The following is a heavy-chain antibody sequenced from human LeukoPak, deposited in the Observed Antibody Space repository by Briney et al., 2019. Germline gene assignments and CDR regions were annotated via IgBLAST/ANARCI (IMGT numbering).Heavy chain of an antibody. CDR2: ISSSGIYT. V-gene: IGHV3-11*05. CDR1: RFTFSDYY. CDR3: ARDSSRYYDSSGDPSY. Sequence: KPGGSLRLSCAASRFTFSDYYMSWIRQAPGKGLEWVSYISSSGIYTNYADSVKGRFTISRDNAKNSLYLQMNSLRAEDTAVYYCARDSSRYYDSSGDPSYWGQGTLVTVSS. J-gene: IGHJ4*02. D-gene: IGHD3-22*01.